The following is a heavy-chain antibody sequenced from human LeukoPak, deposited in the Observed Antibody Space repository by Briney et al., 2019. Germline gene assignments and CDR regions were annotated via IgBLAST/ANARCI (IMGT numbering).Heavy chain of an antibody. CDR1: GFTFSSYS. J-gene: IGHJ4*02. Sequence: PGGSLRLSCAASGFTFSSYSMNWVRQAPGKVLEWVSSISSSSNYIHYADSVKGRFTISRDNAKNSLYLQMNSLRAEDTAVYYCARGLRGDFDYWGQGTLVTVSS. CDR3: ARGLRGDFDY. V-gene: IGHV3-21*01. CDR2: ISSSSNYI. D-gene: IGHD3-16*01.